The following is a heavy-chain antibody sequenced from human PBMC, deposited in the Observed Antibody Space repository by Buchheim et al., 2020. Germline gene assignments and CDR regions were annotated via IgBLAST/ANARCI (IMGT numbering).Heavy chain of an antibody. D-gene: IGHD3-3*01. CDR1: GGSISSYY. CDR3: ARAPEEYDFFDY. Sequence: QVQLQESGPGLVKPSETLSLTCTVSGGSISSYYWSWIRQPPGKGLEWIGYIYYSGSTNYNPSLKSRVTISVDTSKNQFSLKLSSVTAADTAVYYCARAPEEYDFFDYWGQGTL. V-gene: IGHV4-59*01. J-gene: IGHJ4*02. CDR2: IYYSGST.